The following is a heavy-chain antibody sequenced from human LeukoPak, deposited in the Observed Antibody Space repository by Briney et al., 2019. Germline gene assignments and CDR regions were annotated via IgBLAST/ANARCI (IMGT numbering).Heavy chain of an antibody. CDR2: IYSGGST. Sequence: GGSLRLSCAASGFTVSSNYMSWVRQAPGKGLEWVSVIYSGGSTYYADSVKGRFTISRDNSKNTLYLQMGSLRAEDMAVYYCARDSEWLRRAFDYWGQGTLVTVSS. V-gene: IGHV3-53*05. CDR1: GFTVSSNY. J-gene: IGHJ4*02. D-gene: IGHD5-12*01. CDR3: ARDSEWLRRAFDY.